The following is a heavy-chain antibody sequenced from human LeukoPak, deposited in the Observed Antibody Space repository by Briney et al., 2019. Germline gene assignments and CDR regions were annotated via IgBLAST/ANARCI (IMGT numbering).Heavy chain of an antibody. Sequence: ASVKVSCKASGGTFSSYAISWVRQAPGQGLEWMGGIIPIFGTANYAQKFQGRVTITADESTSTAYMELSSLRSEDTAVYYCARELRDCSSTSCYTPTSWYWGQGTLVTVSS. CDR2: IIPIFGTA. V-gene: IGHV1-69*13. J-gene: IGHJ4*02. CDR3: ARELRDCSSTSCYTPTSWY. CDR1: GGTFSSYA. D-gene: IGHD2-2*02.